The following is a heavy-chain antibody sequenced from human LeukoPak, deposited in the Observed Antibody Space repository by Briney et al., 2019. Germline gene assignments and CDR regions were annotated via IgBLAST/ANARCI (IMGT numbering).Heavy chain of an antibody. V-gene: IGHV4-61*01. CDR1: GGSVSSGSYY. D-gene: IGHD2-15*01. J-gene: IGHJ4*02. CDR2: IYYSGSTNGST. Sequence: SETLSLTCTVSGGSVSSGSYYWSWIRQPPGKGLEWIGYIYYSGSTNGSTNYNPSLKSRVTISIDTSKNQFSLKLSSVTAADTAVYYCARGRTPGSGLDYWGQGTLVTVSS. CDR3: ARGRTPGSGLDY.